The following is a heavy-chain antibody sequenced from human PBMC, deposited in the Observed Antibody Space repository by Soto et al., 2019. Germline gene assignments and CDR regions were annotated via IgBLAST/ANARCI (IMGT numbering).Heavy chain of an antibody. J-gene: IGHJ5*02. CDR2: ISHDGINK. D-gene: IGHD6-19*01. CDR3: VRDMYSSDYFVKWFEP. CDR1: GFSFSSYA. V-gene: IGHV3-30-3*01. Sequence: QVRLVESGGGVVQPGRSLRLSCTASGFSFSSYAMYWFRQPPGKGLEWVAVISHDGINKHYADSVKGRVTVSRDNSNHSLDLQLNSLRGEDTAMYYCVRDMYSSDYFVKWFEPWGQGTLVTVSS.